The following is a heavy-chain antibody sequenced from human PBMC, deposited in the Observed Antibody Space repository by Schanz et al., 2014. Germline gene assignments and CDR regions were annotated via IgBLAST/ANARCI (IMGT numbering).Heavy chain of an antibody. Sequence: EVKLVESGGGLVQPGGSLRLSCAASGFTFSDHFMDWVRQAPGKGLEWVSIIYSGVSTYYADSVKGRFTISRDNSKNTLYLQMNSLRVEDTALYYCAREYSSYGTVYYWGQGTLVTVSS. CDR2: IYSGVST. CDR3: AREYSSYGTVYY. J-gene: IGHJ4*02. V-gene: IGHV3-66*01. CDR1: GFTFSDHF. D-gene: IGHD5-12*01.